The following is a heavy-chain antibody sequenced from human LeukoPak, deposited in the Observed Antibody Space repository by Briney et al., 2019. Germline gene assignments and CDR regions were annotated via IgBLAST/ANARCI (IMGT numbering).Heavy chain of an antibody. Sequence: PSETLSLTCAVSGGSISSSNWWSWVRPPPGKGLEWIGEIYHSGSTNYNPSLKSRVTISVDKSKNQFSLKLSSVTAADTAVYYCARAIVVVVPAAIPTRDYYYGMDVWGQGTTVTVSS. V-gene: IGHV4-4*02. CDR3: ARAIVVVVPAAIPTRDYYYGMDV. CDR2: IYHSGST. J-gene: IGHJ6*02. CDR1: GGSISSSNW. D-gene: IGHD2-2*02.